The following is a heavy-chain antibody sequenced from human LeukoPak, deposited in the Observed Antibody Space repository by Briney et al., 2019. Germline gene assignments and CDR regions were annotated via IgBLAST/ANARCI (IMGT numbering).Heavy chain of an antibody. CDR3: ARSSTTVLTPGGY. Sequence: ASVRVSCKASGYTFTSYDINWVRQAPGQGLEWMGWMNPNSGNTGYAQTFQGRVTMTRNTSISTAYMELSSLRSEDTAVYYCARSSTTVLTPGGYWGQGTLVTVSS. CDR2: MNPNSGNT. D-gene: IGHD4-23*01. J-gene: IGHJ4*02. V-gene: IGHV1-8*01. CDR1: GYTFTSYD.